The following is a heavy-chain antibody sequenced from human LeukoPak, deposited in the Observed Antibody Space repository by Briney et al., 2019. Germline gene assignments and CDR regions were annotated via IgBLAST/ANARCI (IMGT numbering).Heavy chain of an antibody. CDR3: AKSPVSYYYDSSGYYSDY. V-gene: IGHV3-23*01. J-gene: IGHJ4*02. CDR2: ISGSGGST. Sequence: GGSLRLSCAASGFTFSSYDMSWVRQAPGKGLEWVSAISGSGGSTYYADSVKGRFTISRDNSKNTLYLQMNSLRAEDTAVYYCAKSPVSYYYDSSGYYSDYWGQGTLVTVSS. D-gene: IGHD3-22*01. CDR1: GFTFSSYD.